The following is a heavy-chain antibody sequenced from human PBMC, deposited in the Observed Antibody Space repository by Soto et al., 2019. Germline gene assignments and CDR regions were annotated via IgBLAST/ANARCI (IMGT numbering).Heavy chain of an antibody. D-gene: IGHD2-15*01. V-gene: IGHV4-31*03. CDR3: ARWVEVSLDYFDS. CDR2: IYDSGST. CDR1: GGAIGSGRYH. Sequence: PSETLSRTCKVSGGAIGSGRYHWSWIRPHPGKGLEWIGYIYDSGSTYYNRSLKSRVTISVDTSKNQFSLKLSSVTAADTAVYYCARWVEVSLDYFDSWGQGISVTVSS. J-gene: IGHJ4*02.